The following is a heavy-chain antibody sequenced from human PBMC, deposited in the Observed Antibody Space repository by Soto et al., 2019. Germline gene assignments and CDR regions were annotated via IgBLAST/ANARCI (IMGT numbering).Heavy chain of an antibody. J-gene: IGHJ6*02. D-gene: IGHD1-26*01. CDR3: AFLKKRATSEYCYYGMDV. CDR2: IDPSDSYT. V-gene: IGHV5-10-1*01. Sequence: GESLKICCKGSGYIVTSYWISWVRQMPGKGLEWMGRIDPSDSYTNYSPSFQGHVTISADKSISTAYLQWSSLKASDTAMYYCAFLKKRATSEYCYYGMDVWGQGTTVTVSS. CDR1: GYIVTSYW.